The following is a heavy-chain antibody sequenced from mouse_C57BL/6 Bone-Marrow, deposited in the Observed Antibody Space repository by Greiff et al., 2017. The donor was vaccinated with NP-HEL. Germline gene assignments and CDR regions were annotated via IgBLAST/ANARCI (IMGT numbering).Heavy chain of an antibody. J-gene: IGHJ4*01. Sequence: VKLMESGPGLVQPSQSLSITCTVSGFSLTSYGVHWVRQSPGKGLEWLGVIWSGGSTDYNAAFISRLSISKDNSKSQVFFKMNSLQADDTAIYYCARKRTVVGSYAMDYWGQGTSVTVSS. CDR1: GFSLTSYG. V-gene: IGHV2-2*01. CDR2: IWSGGST. D-gene: IGHD1-1*01. CDR3: ARKRTVVGSYAMDY.